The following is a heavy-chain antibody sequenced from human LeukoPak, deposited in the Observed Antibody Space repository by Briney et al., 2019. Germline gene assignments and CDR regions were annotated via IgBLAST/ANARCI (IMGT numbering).Heavy chain of an antibody. CDR3: AKGSSGWYVSADY. V-gene: IGHV3-23*01. Sequence: GGSLRLSCAASGFTFSSYAMSWVRQAPGKGLEWVSSISDSGGSTYYADSVKGRFTISRDNSKNTLDLQMNSLRAEGTAIYYCAKGSSGWYVSADYWGQGTPVTVSS. D-gene: IGHD6-19*01. CDR2: ISDSGGST. CDR1: GFTFSSYA. J-gene: IGHJ4*02.